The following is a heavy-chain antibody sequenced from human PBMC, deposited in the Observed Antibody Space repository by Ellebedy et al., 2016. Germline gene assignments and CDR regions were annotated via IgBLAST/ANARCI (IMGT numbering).Heavy chain of an antibody. CDR1: GFTFDDYA. Sequence: SLKISCAASGFTFDDYAMHWVRQAPGKGLEWVSGISWNSGSIGYADSVKGRFTISRDNAKNSLYLQMNSLRAEDTALYYCAKDMVRGVKSDAFDIWGQGTMVTVSS. V-gene: IGHV3-9*01. CDR3: AKDMVRGVKSDAFDI. CDR2: ISWNSGSI. J-gene: IGHJ3*02. D-gene: IGHD3-10*01.